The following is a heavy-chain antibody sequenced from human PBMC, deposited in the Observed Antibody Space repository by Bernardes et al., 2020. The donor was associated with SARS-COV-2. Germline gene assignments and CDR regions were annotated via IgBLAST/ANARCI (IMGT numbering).Heavy chain of an antibody. V-gene: IGHV3-23*01. CDR2: ISLGGGHT. CDR3: AKDWSTTGYYYDMDV. CDR1: GFTFSNFA. Sequence: LRLSSAASGFTFSNFALSWVRQAPGKGLAWVSTISLGGGHTYFADSVKGRFTISRDNSKNTLYLQMNSLRVEDTAVYYCAKDWSTTGYYYDMDVWGPGTTVTVSS. J-gene: IGHJ6*02. D-gene: IGHD1-1*01.